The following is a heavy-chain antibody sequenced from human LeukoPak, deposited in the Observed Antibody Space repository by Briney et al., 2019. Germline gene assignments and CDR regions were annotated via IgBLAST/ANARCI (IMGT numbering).Heavy chain of an antibody. D-gene: IGHD3-9*01. CDR1: GGSISSSSYY. J-gene: IGHJ3*02. CDR3: ARPYYDILTGYYPNAFDI. Sequence: PSETLSLTCTVSGGSISSSSYYWGWIRQPPGKGLEWIGSIYYSGSTYYNPSLKSRVTISVDTSKNQFSLKLSSVTAADTAVYYCARPYYDILTGYYPNAFDIRGQGTMVTVSS. CDR2: IYYSGST. V-gene: IGHV4-39*01.